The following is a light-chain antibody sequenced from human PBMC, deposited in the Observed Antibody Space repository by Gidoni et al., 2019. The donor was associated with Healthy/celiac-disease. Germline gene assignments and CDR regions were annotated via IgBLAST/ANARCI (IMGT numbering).Light chain of an antibody. J-gene: IGKJ1*01. CDR3: QQCYSTPRT. Sequence: DNQMTQSPSSLSASVGDRVTITCRASQSISSYFNWYQQKPGKAPKLLIYAASSLQSGVPSRFSGSGSGTDFTLTISSLQPEDFATYYCQQCYSTPRTFGQGTKVEIK. CDR1: QSISSY. CDR2: AAS. V-gene: IGKV1-39*01.